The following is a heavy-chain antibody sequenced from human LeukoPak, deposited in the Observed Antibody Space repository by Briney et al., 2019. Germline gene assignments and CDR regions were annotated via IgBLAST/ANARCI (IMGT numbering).Heavy chain of an antibody. Sequence: GGSLRLSCAASGFTVNSNDMSWVRQAPGKGLEWVSVIDTGGRTYYAGSVKGRFTISTDNSKNTLDLQMDSLRAEDTAVYYCAREEARWEWFDPWGQGTLVTVSS. CDR1: GFTVNSND. CDR2: IDTGGRT. J-gene: IGHJ5*02. D-gene: IGHD1-26*01. CDR3: AREEARWEWFDP. V-gene: IGHV3-66*01.